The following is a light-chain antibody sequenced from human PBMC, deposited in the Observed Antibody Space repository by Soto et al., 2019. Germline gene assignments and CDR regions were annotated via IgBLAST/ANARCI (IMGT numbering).Light chain of an antibody. Sequence: QSVLTQPASVSGSPGQSITISCTGASSDVGGYNYVSWYQQHPGKAPKLIIYEVSNRPSGVSNRFSGSKSGNTASLTISGLQAEDEAEYYCSSYTTSSTLPDVFGSGTKVTVL. V-gene: IGLV2-14*01. CDR3: SSYTTSSTLPDV. J-gene: IGLJ1*01. CDR1: SSDVGGYNY. CDR2: EVS.